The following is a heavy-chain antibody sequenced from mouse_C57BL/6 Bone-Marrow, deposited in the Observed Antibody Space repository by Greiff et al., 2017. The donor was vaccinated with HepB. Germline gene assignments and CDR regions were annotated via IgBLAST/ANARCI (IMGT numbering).Heavy chain of an antibody. J-gene: IGHJ1*03. V-gene: IGHV1-69*01. Sequence: QVQLQQPGAELVMPGASVKLSCKASGYTFTSYWMHWVKQRPGQGLEWIGEIDPSDSYTNYNQKFKGKSTLTVDKSSSTAYMQLSSLTSDDSAVYYCAREITTVVANWYFDVWGTGTTVTVSS. D-gene: IGHD1-1*01. CDR2: IDPSDSYT. CDR3: AREITTVVANWYFDV. CDR1: GYTFTSYW.